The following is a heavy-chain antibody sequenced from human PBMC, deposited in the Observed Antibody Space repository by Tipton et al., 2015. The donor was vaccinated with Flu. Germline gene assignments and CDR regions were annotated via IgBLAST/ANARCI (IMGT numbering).Heavy chain of an antibody. D-gene: IGHD3-10*01. J-gene: IGHJ6*02. CDR3: AYMVRGVADYGMDV. CDR2: IYTSGST. Sequence: TLSLTCTVSGGSISSYYWSWIRQPAGKGLEWIGRIYTSGSTNYNPSLKSRVTMSVDTSKNQFSLKLSSVTAADTAVYYCAYMVRGVADYGMDVWGQGTTVTVSS. CDR1: GGSISSYY. V-gene: IGHV4-4*07.